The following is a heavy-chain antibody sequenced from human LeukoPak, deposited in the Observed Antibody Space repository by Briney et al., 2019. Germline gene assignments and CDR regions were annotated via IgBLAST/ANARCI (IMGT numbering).Heavy chain of an antibody. V-gene: IGHV3-30*18. Sequence: PGRSLRLSCAASGFTFSSYGMHWVRQAPGKGLEWVAVISYDGSKKYYADSVKGRFTISRDNSKNTLYLQMNSLRAEDTAVYYCAKVDPYYYYGMDVWGQGTTVIVSS. CDR3: AKVDPYYYYGMDV. J-gene: IGHJ6*02. CDR2: ISYDGSKK. CDR1: GFTFSSYG.